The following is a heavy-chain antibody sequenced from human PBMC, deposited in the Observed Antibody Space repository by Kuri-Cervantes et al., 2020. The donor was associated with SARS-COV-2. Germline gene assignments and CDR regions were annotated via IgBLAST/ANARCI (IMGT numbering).Heavy chain of an antibody. Sequence: SVKVSCKASGGTFSSYAISWVRQAPGQGLEWMGGIIPIFGIANYAQKFQGRVTITADKSTSTAYMELSSLRPEDTAVYYCASSYGDYPLDWFDPWGQGTLVTVSS. J-gene: IGHJ5*02. CDR3: ASSYGDYPLDWFDP. D-gene: IGHD4-17*01. V-gene: IGHV1-69*10. CDR1: GGTFSSYA. CDR2: IIPIFGIA.